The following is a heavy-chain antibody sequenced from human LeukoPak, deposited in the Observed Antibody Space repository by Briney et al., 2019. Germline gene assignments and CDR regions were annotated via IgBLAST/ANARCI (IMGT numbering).Heavy chain of an antibody. CDR3: ARGDIVVVPAATDYYYGMDV. Sequence: GGSLRLSCAASGFTFSSYAMHWVRQAPGKGLEWVAVISYDGSNKYYADSVKGRFTISRDNSKNTLHLQMNSLRAEDTSVYYCARGDIVVVPAATDYYYGMDVWGQGTTVTVSS. CDR1: GFTFSSYA. J-gene: IGHJ6*02. V-gene: IGHV3-30-3*01. CDR2: ISYDGSNK. D-gene: IGHD2-2*01.